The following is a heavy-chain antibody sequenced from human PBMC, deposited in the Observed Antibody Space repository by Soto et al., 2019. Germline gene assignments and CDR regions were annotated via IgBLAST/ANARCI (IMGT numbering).Heavy chain of an antibody. D-gene: IGHD6-19*01. Sequence: VXISCEGSVYRFTNFCIGWVRQMPGKGLEWMGSIYPGDSDTKYSPSFQGQVTISADKSITTAYLQWSSLKASDTAMYYCARSVAGTEDWFDPWGQGTLVTVSS. V-gene: IGHV5-51*01. CDR2: IYPGDSDT. CDR3: ARSVAGTEDWFDP. CDR1: VYRFTNFC. J-gene: IGHJ5*01.